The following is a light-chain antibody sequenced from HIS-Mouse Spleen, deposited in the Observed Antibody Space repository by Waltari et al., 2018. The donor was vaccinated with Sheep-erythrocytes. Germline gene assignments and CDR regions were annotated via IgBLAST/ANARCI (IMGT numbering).Light chain of an antibody. CDR3: QQYGSSPWT. CDR1: QSVSSSY. Sequence: EIVLTQSPGTLSLSPGERATLSCSASQSVSSSYLAWYQQKPGQAPRLLIYGASSRATGIPDRFSGSVSGTDFTLTISRLEPEDFAVYYCQQYGSSPWTFGQGTKVEIK. J-gene: IGKJ1*01. V-gene: IGKV3-20*01. CDR2: GAS.